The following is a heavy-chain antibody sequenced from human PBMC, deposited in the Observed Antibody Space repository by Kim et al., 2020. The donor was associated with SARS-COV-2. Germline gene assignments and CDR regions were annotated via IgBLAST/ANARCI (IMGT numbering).Heavy chain of an antibody. CDR1: GYTFIGYY. J-gene: IGHJ4*02. CDR3: ARQNTDNLMNY. Sequence: ASVKVSCKASGYTFIGYYVHWVRQAPGQGLEWMGRINPNSGDTNYSQKFQGRVTMSRDTSISTAYMELSSLRSDDTAVYYCARQNTDNLMNYWGQGTLVTVSS. D-gene: IGHD3-9*01. CDR2: INPNSGDT. V-gene: IGHV1-2*06.